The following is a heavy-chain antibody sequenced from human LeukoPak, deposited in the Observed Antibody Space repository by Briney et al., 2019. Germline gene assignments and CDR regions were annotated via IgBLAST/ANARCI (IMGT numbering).Heavy chain of an antibody. V-gene: IGHV3-9*01. J-gene: IGHJ6*02. D-gene: IGHD3-22*01. Sequence: GGSLRLSCAASGFTFDDYAMHWVRQASGKGLEWVPGISWNSGSIGYADSVKGRFTISRDNAKNSLYLQMNSLRAEDTALYYCAKDVDRAYYYGMDVWGQGTTVTVSS. CDR3: AKDVDRAYYYGMDV. CDR1: GFTFDDYA. CDR2: ISWNSGSI.